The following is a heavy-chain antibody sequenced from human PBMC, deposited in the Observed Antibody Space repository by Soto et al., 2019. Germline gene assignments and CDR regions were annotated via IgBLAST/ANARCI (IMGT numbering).Heavy chain of an antibody. Sequence: SETLSLTCTVSGTSISSYYWSWIRQPPGKGLEWIANIHYSGTTNYNPSLASRVTLSVDTSKNQFSLKMTSVTAADRAMYFCARYNPYAIDYWGRGTLVTVSS. CDR3: ARYNPYAIDY. CDR2: IHYSGTT. D-gene: IGHD2-8*01. CDR1: GTSISSYY. V-gene: IGHV4-59*01. J-gene: IGHJ4*02.